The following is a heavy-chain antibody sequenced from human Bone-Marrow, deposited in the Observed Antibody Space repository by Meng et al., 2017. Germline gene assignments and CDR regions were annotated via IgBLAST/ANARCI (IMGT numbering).Heavy chain of an antibody. J-gene: IGHJ4*02. D-gene: IGHD2-2*01. CDR3: VRKPVIPDARAFDH. Sequence: QVQLQESGPRLVKPSETLFLTCTFSGAYIKSPDYYWNWIRQTPGKGLEWLGYIHSSGNTYYTPSLRGRLALSLATSNNQFSLRLTSATAADSALYVCVRKPVIPDARAFDHWGQGALVTVSS. V-gene: IGHV4-30-4*01. CDR1: GAYIKSPDYY. CDR2: IHSSGNT.